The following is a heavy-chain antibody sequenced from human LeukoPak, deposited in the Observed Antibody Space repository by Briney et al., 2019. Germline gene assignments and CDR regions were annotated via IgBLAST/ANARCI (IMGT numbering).Heavy chain of an antibody. CDR1: GFTFSDYY. CDR3: ASGYSSSWYEISWFDP. Sequence: GGSLRLSCAASGFTFSDYYMSWIRQAPGKGLEWVSYISSSGSTIYYADSVKGRFTISRDNAKNSLYLQMNSLRAEDTAVYYCASGYSSSWYEISWFDPWGQGTLVTVSS. J-gene: IGHJ5*02. V-gene: IGHV3-11*01. CDR2: ISSSGSTI. D-gene: IGHD6-13*01.